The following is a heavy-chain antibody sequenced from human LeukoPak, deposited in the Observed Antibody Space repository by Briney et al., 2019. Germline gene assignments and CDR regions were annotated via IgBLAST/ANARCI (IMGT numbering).Heavy chain of an antibody. D-gene: IGHD3-10*01. CDR1: GGSISSYY. Sequence: PSETLSLTCTVSGGSISSYYWSWIRQPPGKGLEWIGSMHHSGSTYYNPPLKSRVTISEDTSKNQFSLKLRSVTAADTAVYYCARVNTLIRGIGWFDPWGQGILVTVSS. V-gene: IGHV4-38-2*02. CDR3: ARVNTLIRGIGWFDP. CDR2: MHHSGST. J-gene: IGHJ5*02.